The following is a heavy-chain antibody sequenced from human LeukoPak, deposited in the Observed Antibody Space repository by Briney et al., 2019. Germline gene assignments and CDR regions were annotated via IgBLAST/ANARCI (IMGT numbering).Heavy chain of an antibody. CDR3: ARDVRFYFDP. CDR2: ISYSGST. Sequence: AQTLSLTCTVSGGSIISGNSYWSWIRQPPGKGLERIGYISYSGSTYYNPSLKSRVTMSVATSKNQFSLKLSSVTAADTAMYYWARDVRFYFDPWGQGTLVSVSS. V-gene: IGHV4-30-4*01. D-gene: IGHD3-3*01. J-gene: IGHJ4*02. CDR1: GGSIISGNSY.